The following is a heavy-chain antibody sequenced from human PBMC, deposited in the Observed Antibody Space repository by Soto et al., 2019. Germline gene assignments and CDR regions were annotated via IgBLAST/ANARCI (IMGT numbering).Heavy chain of an antibody. CDR2: MNPNSGNT. Sequence: ASVKVSCKASGYTFTSYDINWVRQATGQGLEWMGWMNPNSGNTGYAQKFQGRVTMTRNTSISTAYMELSSLRSEDTAVYYCARGGFDSSSWFETTYYYYYYMDVWGKGTTVTVSS. V-gene: IGHV1-8*01. J-gene: IGHJ6*03. CDR1: GYTFTSYD. CDR3: ARGGFDSSSWFETTYYYYYYMDV. D-gene: IGHD6-13*01.